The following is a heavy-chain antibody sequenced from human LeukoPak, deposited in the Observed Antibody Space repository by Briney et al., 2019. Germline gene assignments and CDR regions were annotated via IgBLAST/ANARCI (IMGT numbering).Heavy chain of an antibody. CDR3: ARGLPNSSSRGRYNWFDP. CDR2: IYYSGST. J-gene: IGHJ5*02. V-gene: IGHV4-31*03. CDR1: GGSISSGGYY. Sequence: PSETLSLTCTVSGGSISSGGYYWSWIRQHPGKGLEWIGYIYYSGSTYYNPSLKSRVTISVDTSKNQFSLRLSSVTAADTAVYYCARGLPNSSSRGRYNWFDPWGQGTLVTVSS. D-gene: IGHD6-13*01.